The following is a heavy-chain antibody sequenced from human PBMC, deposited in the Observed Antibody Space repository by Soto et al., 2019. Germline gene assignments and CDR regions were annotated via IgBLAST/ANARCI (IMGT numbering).Heavy chain of an antibody. D-gene: IGHD1-26*01. CDR1: GGSIISYY. Sequence: SETLSLTCTVSGGSIISYYWSLIRQPPGKGLEWIGYIYYSGSTNYNPSLKCRVTISVDTSKNQFSLKLSSVTAADTAVYYCARGGAEWEQDAFDIWGQGTMVTVSS. J-gene: IGHJ3*02. CDR3: ARGGAEWEQDAFDI. CDR2: IYYSGST. V-gene: IGHV4-59*01.